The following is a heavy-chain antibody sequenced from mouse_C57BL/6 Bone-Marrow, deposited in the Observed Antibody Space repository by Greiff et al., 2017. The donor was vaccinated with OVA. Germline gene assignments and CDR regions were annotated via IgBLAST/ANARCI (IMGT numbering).Heavy chain of an antibody. CDR2: IDPSDSYT. V-gene: IGHV1-69*01. J-gene: IGHJ3*01. Sequence: QVQLQQSGAELVMPGASVKLSCKASGYTFTSYWMHWVKQRPGQGLAWIGEIDPSDSYTKYHQKVKGKSTLTVDNSSRTAYMQLSSLTSEDAAVYYCASSYGFVAYWGQGTLVTVSA. CDR1: GYTFTSYW. CDR3: ASSYGFVAY. D-gene: IGHD1-1*02.